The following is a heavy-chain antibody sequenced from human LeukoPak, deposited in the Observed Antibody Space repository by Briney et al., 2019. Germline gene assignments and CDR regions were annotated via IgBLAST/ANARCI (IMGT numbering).Heavy chain of an antibody. V-gene: IGHV3-74*01. CDR2: INEDGSII. CDR1: GFTFSSYW. D-gene: IGHD5-18*01. CDR3: AKDDLTRGYSYGQVDY. J-gene: IGHJ4*02. Sequence: GGSLRLSCAASGFTFSSYWMHWVRQAPGKGLEWVSRINEDGSIITYADSVKGRFTISRDNSKNTLYLQMNSLRAEDTAIYYCAKDDLTRGYSYGQVDYWGQGTLVTVSS.